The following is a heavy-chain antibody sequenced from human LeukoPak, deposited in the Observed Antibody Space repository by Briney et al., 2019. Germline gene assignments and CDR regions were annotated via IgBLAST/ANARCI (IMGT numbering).Heavy chain of an antibody. CDR1: GYTFTNCY. J-gene: IGHJ4*02. CDR2: INPANGAT. V-gene: IGHV1-46*01. D-gene: IGHD1-26*01. CDR3: ATAPPSGTYYYFDY. Sequence: GASMKVSCKASGYTFTNCYMHWVRQAPGQGLEWMGIINPANGATSYAQKFQGRVTMTRDTSTSTVHMELSSLRSEDTAVYYCATAPPSGTYYYFDYWGQGTLVTVSS.